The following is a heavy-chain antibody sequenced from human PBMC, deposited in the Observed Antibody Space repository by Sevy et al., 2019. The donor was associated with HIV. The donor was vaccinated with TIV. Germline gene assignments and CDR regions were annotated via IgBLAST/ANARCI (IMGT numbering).Heavy chain of an antibody. Sequence: GGSLRLSCAATGFTVNSNYMSWVRQAPGKGLEWVSIIYTGDNTYYTDSVKGRLTISRENSKNKPYLQINSLRAKDTAVYYCARLSVYYYDSGGYYTTGNAFDIWGQGTMVTVSS. CDR3: ARLSVYYYDSGGYYTTGNAFDI. CDR1: GFTVNSNY. D-gene: IGHD3-22*01. V-gene: IGHV3-53*01. J-gene: IGHJ3*02. CDR2: IYTGDNT.